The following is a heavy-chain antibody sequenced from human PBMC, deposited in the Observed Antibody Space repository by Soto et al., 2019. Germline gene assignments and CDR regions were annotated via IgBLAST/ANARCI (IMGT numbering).Heavy chain of an antibody. D-gene: IGHD2-15*01. J-gene: IGHJ4*02. V-gene: IGHV3-7*01. Sequence: PGGSLILSCAASGFTFSGYYMTWVRQSPGRGLEWVGNIKQDGSEKYYVDSLKGRFSISRDNAKKSLYLQMNSLRVEDTAVYYCARGRSDDYFDYWGQGTLVTVSS. CDR3: ARGRSDDYFDY. CDR2: IKQDGSEK. CDR1: GFTFSGYY.